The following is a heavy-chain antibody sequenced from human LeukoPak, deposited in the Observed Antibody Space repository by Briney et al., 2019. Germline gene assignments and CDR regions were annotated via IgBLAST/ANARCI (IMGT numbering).Heavy chain of an antibody. D-gene: IGHD6-13*01. CDR3: VRVEDWGAAGNRMDY. V-gene: IGHV3-21*01. CDR2: IPSSSTSI. J-gene: IGHJ4*02. Sequence: GGSLRLSCAASGFAFTSYTMSWVRQAPGKGLEWVSSIPSSSTSIYYADSLRGRFTVSRDNAKNSLYLQMNSLRAENTAVYSCVRVEDWGAAGNRMDYWGQGTLVTVSS. CDR1: GFAFTSYT.